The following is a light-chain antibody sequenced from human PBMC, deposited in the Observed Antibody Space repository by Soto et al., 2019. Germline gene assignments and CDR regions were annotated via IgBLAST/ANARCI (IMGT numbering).Light chain of an antibody. J-gene: IGKJ1*01. CDR3: QQFNNYPRT. CDR2: DVF. Sequence: EIPIPQSPSTLASSAGDRVTITCWASQSISGWLAWYQQKPGRAPKLLIYDVFSLKSGVPSRFSGSGSGPEFTLTISSLQPEDFATYYCQQFNNYPRTFGQGTKVDIK. CDR1: QSISGW. V-gene: IGKV1-5*01.